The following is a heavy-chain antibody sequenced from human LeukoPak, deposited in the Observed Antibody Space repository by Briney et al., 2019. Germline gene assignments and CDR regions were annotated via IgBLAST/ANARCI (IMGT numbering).Heavy chain of an antibody. CDR3: ARGPYSSRYDY. CDR2: IYYSGST. CDR1: NGSISSYY. V-gene: IGHV4-59*01. J-gene: IGHJ4*02. Sequence: SETLSLTCTVSNGSISSYYWSWIRQPPGKGLEWIGYIYYSGSTNYNPSLKSRVTMSVDTSKNQFSLNLSSVTAADTAVYYCARGPYSSRYDYWGQGTVVTVSS. D-gene: IGHD6-13*01.